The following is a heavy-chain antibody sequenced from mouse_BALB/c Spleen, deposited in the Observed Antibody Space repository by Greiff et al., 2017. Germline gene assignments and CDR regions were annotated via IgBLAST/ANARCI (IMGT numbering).Heavy chain of an antibody. V-gene: IGHV1-7*01. CDR1: GYTFTSYW. CDR3: ARSSDY. Sequence: VQLQQSGAELAKPWASVKMSCKASGYTFTSYWMHWVKQRPGQGLEWIGYINPSTGYTEYNQKFKNKATLTADKSSSTAYMQLSSLTSEDSAVYYCARSSDYWGQGTSVTVSA. CDR2: INPSTGYT. J-gene: IGHJ4*01.